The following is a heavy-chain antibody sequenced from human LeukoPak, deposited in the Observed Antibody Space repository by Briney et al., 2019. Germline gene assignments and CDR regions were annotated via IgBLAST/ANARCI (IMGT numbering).Heavy chain of an antibody. V-gene: IGHV2-5*01. Sequence: SGPTLVKPTQTLTLTCTFSGFSLSTSGVGVGWIRQPPGKALEWLALIYWNDDKRYSPSLNSRLTITKDTSKNQVVLTMTNMDPDDTARYYCAHRISYHDAFDIWGQGTMVTVSS. D-gene: IGHD1-26*01. CDR2: IYWNDDK. J-gene: IGHJ3*02. CDR3: AHRISYHDAFDI. CDR1: GFSLSTSGVG.